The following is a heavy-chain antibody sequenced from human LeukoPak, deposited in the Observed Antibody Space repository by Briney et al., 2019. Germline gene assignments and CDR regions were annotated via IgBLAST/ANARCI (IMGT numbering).Heavy chain of an antibody. CDR2: ISAYNGNT. CDR1: GYTFTSYG. Sequence: ASVTVSCKASGYTFTSYGISWVRQAPGQGLEWMGWISAYNGNTNYAQNLQGRVTMTTDTSTSTAYMELRSLRSDDTAVYYCARDKPPRLSALWFGELSDWGQGTLVTVSS. CDR3: ARDKPPRLSALWFGELSD. D-gene: IGHD3-10*01. J-gene: IGHJ4*02. V-gene: IGHV1-18*01.